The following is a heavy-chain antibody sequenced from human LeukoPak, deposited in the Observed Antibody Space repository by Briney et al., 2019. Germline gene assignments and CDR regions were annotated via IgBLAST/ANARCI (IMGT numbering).Heavy chain of an antibody. V-gene: IGHV3-53*01. D-gene: IGHD5-18*01. CDR2: SGGST. CDR1: GFTVSSNY. CDR3: ATSYSYGPFDY. Sequence: PGGSLRLSWAASGFTVSSNYMSWSARLQGRGWSGSQFSGGSTYYADSVKGRFTISRDNSTNTLYLQMNSLRAEDTAVYYCATSYSYGPFDYWGQGTLVTVSS. J-gene: IGHJ4*02.